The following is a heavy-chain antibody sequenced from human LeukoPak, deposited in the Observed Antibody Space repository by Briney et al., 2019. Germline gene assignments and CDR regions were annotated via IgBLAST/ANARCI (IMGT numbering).Heavy chain of an antibody. J-gene: IGHJ6*02. Sequence: PGGSLRLSCAASGSSLSDVLIDWVRQAPGNGLEWVAVISYDGSNKYYADSVKGRFTISRDNSKNTLYLQMNSLRAEDTAVYYCAKDNELLWFGELSYYYYGMDVWGQGTTVTVSS. CDR3: AKDNELLWFGELSYYYYGMDV. CDR2: ISYDGSNK. CDR1: GSSLSDVL. D-gene: IGHD3-10*01. V-gene: IGHV3-30*18.